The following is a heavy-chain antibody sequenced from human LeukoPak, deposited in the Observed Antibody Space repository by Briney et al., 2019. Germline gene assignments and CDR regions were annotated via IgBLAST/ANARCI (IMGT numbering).Heavy chain of an antibody. J-gene: IGHJ4*02. D-gene: IGHD6-13*01. CDR1: GFTFSSYE. V-gene: IGHV3-48*03. CDR2: ISSSGSTI. Sequence: GGSLRLSPAASGFTFSSYEMNGVRQAPGKGLERVSYISSSGSTIYYADSVKGRFTVSRDNAHSSLYLQMNNLRADDRAVYYCVRETMAADGQWVDYGGQGTLVTVSS. CDR3: VRETMAADGQWVDY.